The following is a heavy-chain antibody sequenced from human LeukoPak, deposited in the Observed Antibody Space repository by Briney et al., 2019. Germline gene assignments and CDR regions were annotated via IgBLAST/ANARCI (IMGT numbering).Heavy chain of an antibody. V-gene: IGHV3-7*01. CDR1: GLTFRSYW. Sequence: GGSLRLSCAGSGLTFRSYWMNWVRQAPGKGLEWLAIIKQDGTEKHYKGSVEGRFTISRDNAKNSLHLQMNSLRAEDTAVYYCAGGSGYLITSWGQGTLVTVSS. CDR2: IKQDGTEK. CDR3: AGGSGYLITS. J-gene: IGHJ5*02. D-gene: IGHD3-9*01.